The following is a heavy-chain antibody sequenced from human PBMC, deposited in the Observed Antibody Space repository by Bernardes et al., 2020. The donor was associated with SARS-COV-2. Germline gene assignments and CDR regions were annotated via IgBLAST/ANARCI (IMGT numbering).Heavy chain of an antibody. J-gene: IGHJ4*02. CDR2: IFYSRDT. CDR1: GGSINNNNYF. D-gene: IGHD2-21*02. CDR3: ATGRVVTGASLNY. Sequence: SETLSLTCTVSGGSINNNNYFWCWLRQPPGKGLEWIGNIFYSRDTYYNPPLKSRATMSVDTSKNQFSLKLNSVTAADTAVYFCATGRVVTGASLNYWGQGALVTVSS. V-gene: IGHV4-39*01.